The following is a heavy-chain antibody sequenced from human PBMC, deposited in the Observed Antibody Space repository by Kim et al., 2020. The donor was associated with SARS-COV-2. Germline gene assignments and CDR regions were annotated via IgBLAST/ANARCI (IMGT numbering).Heavy chain of an antibody. CDR3: ARGGHDSSGYYLLTYYFDY. V-gene: IGHV3-64*01. J-gene: IGHJ4*02. D-gene: IGHD3-22*01. Sequence: GRFTISRDNSKNTLYLQMGSLRAEDMAVYYCARGGHDSSGYYLLTYYFDYWGQGTLVTVSS.